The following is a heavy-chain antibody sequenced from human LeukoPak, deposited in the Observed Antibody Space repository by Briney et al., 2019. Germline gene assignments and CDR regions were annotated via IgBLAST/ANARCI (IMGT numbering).Heavy chain of an antibody. J-gene: IGHJ4*02. D-gene: IGHD2-2*02. CDR3: GKEAVRYCTGSSCYNFDS. V-gene: IGHV3-30*18. CDR2: ISFDGGNK. CDR1: GYMFSTFG. Sequence: PGGSLRLSCAASGYMFSTFGMHWVRQAPGKGLEWVTVISFDGGNKFYADSVRGRFIISRDNSRNTVYLQMNSLGAEDTAVYYCGKEAVRYCTGSSCYNFDSGGRGTLVTVSS.